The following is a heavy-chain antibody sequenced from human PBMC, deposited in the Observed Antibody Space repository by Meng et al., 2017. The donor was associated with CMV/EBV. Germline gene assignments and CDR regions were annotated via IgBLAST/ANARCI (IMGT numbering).Heavy chain of an antibody. J-gene: IGHJ3*02. D-gene: IGHD3-22*01. V-gene: IGHV3-23*01. CDR1: GFTFSSYA. Sequence: GESLKISCAASGFTFSSYAMSWVRQAPGKGLEWVSSVSDGGIIFYASSVKGRFTISRDNSKRTLYLQMNSLRANDTAVYYCARVGRTSQTMIVVVPKGSGAFDIWGQGTMVTVSS. CDR2: VSDGGII. CDR3: ARVGRTSQTMIVVVPKGSGAFDI.